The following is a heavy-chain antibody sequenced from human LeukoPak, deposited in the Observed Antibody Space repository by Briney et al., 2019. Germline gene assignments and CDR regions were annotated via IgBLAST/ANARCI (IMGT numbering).Heavy chain of an antibody. V-gene: IGHV1-69*13. D-gene: IGHD6-13*01. CDR3: ARVSSSSWYEFWFDP. Sequence: ASVKVSCKASGGTFSSYAISWVRQAAGQGLEWMGGIIPIFGTADYAQKFQGRVTITADESTSTAYMELSSLRSEDTAVYYCARVSSSSWYEFWFDPWGQGTLVTVSS. J-gene: IGHJ5*02. CDR1: GGTFSSYA. CDR2: IIPIFGTA.